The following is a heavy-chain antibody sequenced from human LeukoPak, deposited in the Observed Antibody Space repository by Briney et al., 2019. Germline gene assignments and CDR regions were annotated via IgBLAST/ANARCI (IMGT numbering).Heavy chain of an antibody. CDR1: GGTFSSYA. V-gene: IGHV1-69*13. CDR3: ARAGDSSGYYYNQPPGMDV. D-gene: IGHD3-22*01. CDR2: IIPIFGTA. Sequence: SVKVSCKASGGTFSSYAISWVRRAPGQGLEWMGGIIPIFGTANYAQKFQGRVTITADESTSTAYMELSSLRSEDTAVYYCARAGDSSGYYYNQPPGMDVWGQGTTVTVS. J-gene: IGHJ6*02.